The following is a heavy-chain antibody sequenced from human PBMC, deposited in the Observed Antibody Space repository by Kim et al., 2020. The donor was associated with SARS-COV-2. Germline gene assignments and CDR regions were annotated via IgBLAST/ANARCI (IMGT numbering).Heavy chain of an antibody. J-gene: IGHJ6*03. Sequence: GGSLRLSCAASGFVFDDYAIHWVRQHPGKGLEWVSAISWNGDNSGYADAVKGRFTISRDNGKKTLYLQMRNLRSEDTGTYFCLGYRMSSQSYLDVWGRGT. D-gene: IGHD3-10*01. V-gene: IGHV3-9*01. CDR3: LGYRMSSQSYLDV. CDR1: GFVFDDYA. CDR2: ISWNGDNS.